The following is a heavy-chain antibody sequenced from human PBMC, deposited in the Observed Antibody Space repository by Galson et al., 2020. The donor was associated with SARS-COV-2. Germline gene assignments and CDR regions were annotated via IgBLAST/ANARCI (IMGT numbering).Heavy chain of an antibody. D-gene: IGHD7-27*01. J-gene: IGHJ4*02. Sequence: GGSLRLSCAASGFTFSSYWMHWVRQAPGKGLVWVSRIYSEGSSTRYADSVKGRFTISGDNAKNTLYLQMNRLRAEDTAVYYCARGDMGNDYFDYWGQGTLVTVSS. CDR2: IYSEGSST. V-gene: IGHV3-74*01. CDR3: ARGDMGNDYFDY. CDR1: GFTFSSYW.